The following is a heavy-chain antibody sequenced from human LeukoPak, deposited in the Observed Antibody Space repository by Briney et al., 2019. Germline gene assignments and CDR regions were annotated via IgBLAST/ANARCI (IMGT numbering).Heavy chain of an antibody. V-gene: IGHV4-59*01. CDR1: GGSISSYY. CDR3: ARNHGYSYGYDFDY. CDR2: IYYSGST. D-gene: IGHD5-18*01. Sequence: SETLSLTCTVSGGSISSYYWSWIRQPPGKGLEWMGYIYYSGSTNYNPSLKSRVTISVDTSKNQFSLKLSSVTAAHTAVYYCARNHGYSYGYDFDYWGQGTLVTVSS. J-gene: IGHJ4*02.